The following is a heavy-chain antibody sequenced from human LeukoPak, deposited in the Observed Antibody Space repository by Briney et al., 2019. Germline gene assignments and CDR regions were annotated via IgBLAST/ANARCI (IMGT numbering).Heavy chain of an antibody. CDR3: ARDNVGATPFDY. V-gene: IGHV3-7*05. D-gene: IGHD1-26*01. Sequence: GGSLRLSCVASGFTFSYFWMSWVRQAPGKGLDWVANINLDGSERHYVDSVKGRFTISRDNARKSLYLQMNSLRDEDTAVYYCARDNVGATPFDYWGQGTLVTVSS. J-gene: IGHJ4*02. CDR1: GFTFSYFW. CDR2: INLDGSER.